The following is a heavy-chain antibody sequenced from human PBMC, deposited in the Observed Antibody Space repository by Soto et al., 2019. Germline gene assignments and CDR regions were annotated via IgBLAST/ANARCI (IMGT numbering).Heavy chain of an antibody. CDR2: TLYDGGKN. Sequence: PGGSLRLSCAASGFTFQNYSMHWVRQAPGKGLEWVAVTLYDGGKNFYADSVKGRFTISRDNSKNTLYLQMNSLRAGDTAIYYCARVESSGAAKYFIDYWGQGTLVTVSS. V-gene: IGHV3-30*03. CDR1: GFTFQNYS. CDR3: ARVESSGAAKYFIDY. D-gene: IGHD3-10*01. J-gene: IGHJ4*02.